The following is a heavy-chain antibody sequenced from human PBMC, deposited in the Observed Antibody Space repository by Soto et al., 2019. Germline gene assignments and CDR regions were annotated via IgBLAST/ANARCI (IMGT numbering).Heavy chain of an antibody. CDR1: GFTFSSYS. D-gene: IGHD3-22*01. Sequence: GGSLRLSCVASGFTFSSYSMNWVRQAPGKGLEWVSSVSTSSSYIYYADSVKGRFTISRDNAKNSLYLQMNSLRVEDTAVYYCARDVCSGYACYSFDCWGQGTLVTVSS. CDR3: ARDVCSGYACYSFDC. CDR2: VSTSSSYI. V-gene: IGHV3-21*01. J-gene: IGHJ4*02.